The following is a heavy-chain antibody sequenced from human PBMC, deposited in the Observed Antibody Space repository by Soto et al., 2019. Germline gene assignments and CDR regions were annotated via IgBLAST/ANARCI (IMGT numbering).Heavy chain of an antibody. CDR1: GFTFNGFA. CDR3: ASEGILHAFDF. J-gene: IGHJ3*01. CDR2: ISYDGSNK. Sequence: QVQLVESGGGVVQPGRSLRLSCATSGFTFNGFAMHWVRQAPGKGLEWVAVISYDGSNKYYADSVKGRFTISRDTSKNTLYLQMNSLKAEDTAVYYCASEGILHAFDFWGQGTMVIVSS. V-gene: IGHV3-30-3*01.